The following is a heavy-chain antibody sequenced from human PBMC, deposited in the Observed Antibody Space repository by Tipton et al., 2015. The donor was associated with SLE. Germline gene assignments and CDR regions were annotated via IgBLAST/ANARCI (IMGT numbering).Heavy chain of an antibody. V-gene: IGHV3-15*01. Sequence: SLRLSCTASGVTFTYAWMSWVRQAPGKGLECVGRIKSKNDGGTTEYAEPVKGRFTISTDESKSTMYLQMNSLKTEDTAVYYCTRMSGWFGELLLDYWGQGTLVTVSS. D-gene: IGHD3-10*01. CDR2: IKSKNDGGTT. CDR1: GVTFTYAW. CDR3: TRMSGWFGELLLDY. J-gene: IGHJ4*02.